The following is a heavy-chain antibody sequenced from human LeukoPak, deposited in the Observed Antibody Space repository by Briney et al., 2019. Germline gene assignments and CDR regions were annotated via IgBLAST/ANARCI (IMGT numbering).Heavy chain of an antibody. J-gene: IGHJ2*01. Sequence: PSETLSLTCTVSGGSISSYYWSWIRQPPGKGLEWIGYIYYSGSTNYNPSLKSRVTISVDTSKNQFSLKLSSVTAADTAVYYCARGSAGYYDSSGYYNYWYFDLWGRGTLVTVSS. CDR3: ARGSAGYYDSSGYYNYWYFDL. V-gene: IGHV4-59*01. CDR2: IYYSGST. D-gene: IGHD3-22*01. CDR1: GGSISSYY.